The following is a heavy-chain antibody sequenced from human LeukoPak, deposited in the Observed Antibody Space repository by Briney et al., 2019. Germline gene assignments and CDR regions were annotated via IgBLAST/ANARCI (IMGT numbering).Heavy chain of an antibody. Sequence: GSLRLSCAASGFTFSSYGMSWVRQAPGKGLEWVSAISGSGGSTYYADSVKGRFTISRDNSKNTVYLQMNSLRAEDTAVYYCAREAYYYDSSGYYFVKGRAFDIWGQGTMVTVSS. D-gene: IGHD3-22*01. V-gene: IGHV3-23*01. J-gene: IGHJ3*02. CDR2: ISGSGGST. CDR1: GFTFSSYG. CDR3: AREAYYYDSSGYYFVKGRAFDI.